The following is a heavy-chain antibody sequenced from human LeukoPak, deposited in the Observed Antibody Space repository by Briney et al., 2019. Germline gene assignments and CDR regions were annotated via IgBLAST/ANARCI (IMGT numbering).Heavy chain of an antibody. J-gene: IGHJ4*02. V-gene: IGHV1-46*01. CDR2: INPSGGST. CDR3: ARVRYRLAETYIDY. Sequence: ASVKVSCKASGYTFTSYYMHWVRQAPGQGLEWMGIINPSGGSTSYAQKFQGRVTMTRDTSISTAYMELSRLRSDDTAVYYCARVRYRLAETYIDYWGQGTLVTVSS. CDR1: GYTFTSYY. D-gene: IGHD3-16*01.